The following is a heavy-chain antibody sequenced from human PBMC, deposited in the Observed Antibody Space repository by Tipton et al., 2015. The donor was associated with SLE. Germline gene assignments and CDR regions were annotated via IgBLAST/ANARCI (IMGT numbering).Heavy chain of an antibody. CDR1: GFTFNNYA. CDR3: ARGDANSGDY. D-gene: IGHD5-24*01. CDR2: MSSDGSTM. V-gene: IGHV3-48*03. Sequence: SLRLSCTASGFTFNNYAMNWVRQAPGKGLEWVSYMSSDGSTMYYADSVKGRFTMSRDNARNSLFLQLSSLRGEDTAVYYCARGDANSGDYWGQGTLATVSS. J-gene: IGHJ4*02.